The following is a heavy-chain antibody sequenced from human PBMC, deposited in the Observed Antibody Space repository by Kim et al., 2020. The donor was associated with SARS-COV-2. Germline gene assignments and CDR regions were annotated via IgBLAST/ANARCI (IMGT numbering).Heavy chain of an antibody. J-gene: IGHJ4*02. CDR3: ASHRLRYFDWLDY. D-gene: IGHD3-9*01. V-gene: IGHV3-11*04. Sequence: YADSANGRVTISRDNAKDLLYLQRNSLRAEDTAVYYCASHRLRYFDWLDYWGQGTLVTVSS.